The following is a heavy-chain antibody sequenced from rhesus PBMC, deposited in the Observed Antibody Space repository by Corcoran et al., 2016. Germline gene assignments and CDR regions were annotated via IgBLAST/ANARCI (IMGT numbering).Heavy chain of an antibody. CDR2: IYGGSGST. Sequence: QVQLQESGPGVVKPSETLSLTCAVSGGSISGYYLWSWIRQPPGKGLEWIGYIYGGSGSTSYNPSLRSRVIISIDTSKNQFSLKLRSVTAADTAVYYCARVDTAGTGWDYWGQGVLVTVSS. D-gene: IGHD5-24*01. J-gene: IGHJ4*01. V-gene: IGHV4S7*01. CDR1: GGSISGYYL. CDR3: ARVDTAGTGWDY.